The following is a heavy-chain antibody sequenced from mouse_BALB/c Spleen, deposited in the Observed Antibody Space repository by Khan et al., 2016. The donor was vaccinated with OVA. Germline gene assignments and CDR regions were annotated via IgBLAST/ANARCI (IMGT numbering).Heavy chain of an antibody. CDR3: ARFLDGPYAMDY. CDR2: ISCYNGAT. J-gene: IGHJ4*01. CDR1: GYSFTGYY. D-gene: IGHD2-3*01. V-gene: IGHV1S34*01. Sequence: LVKTGASVKISCKASGYSFTGYYMHWVKQSHGKSLEWIGYISCYNGATSYNQKFKGKATFTVDTSSSTAYMQFNSLTSEDSAVNYLARFLDGPYAMDYWGQGTSVTVSS.